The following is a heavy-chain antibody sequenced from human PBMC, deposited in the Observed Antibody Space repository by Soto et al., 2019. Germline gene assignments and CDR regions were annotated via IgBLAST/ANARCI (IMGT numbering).Heavy chain of an antibody. D-gene: IGHD5-12*01. V-gene: IGHV3-23*01. Sequence: LRLSCAASGFTFSSYAMSWVRQAPGKGLEWVSAIFGSGGSTYYADSVKGRFTISRDNSKNTLYLQMNSLRAEDTAVYYCAKDHAVATKRTTNFDYWGQGTLVTVSS. J-gene: IGHJ4*02. CDR1: GFTFSSYA. CDR3: AKDHAVATKRTTNFDY. CDR2: IFGSGGST.